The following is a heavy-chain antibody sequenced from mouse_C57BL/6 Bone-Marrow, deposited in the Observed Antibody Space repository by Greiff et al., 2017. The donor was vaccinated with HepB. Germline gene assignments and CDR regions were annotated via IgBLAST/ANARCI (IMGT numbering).Heavy chain of an antibody. CDR3: ARHQQGWFSY. CDR2: ISSGGSYT. Sequence: EVKLVESGGDLVKPGGSLKLSCAASGFTFSSYGMSWVRQTPDKRLEWVATISSGGSYTYYPDSVKGRFTISRYKAKNTLYLKMSSLKSEDTAMYYCARHQQGWFSYWGKGTLVTVTA. CDR1: GFTFSSYG. J-gene: IGHJ3*01. V-gene: IGHV5-6*01.